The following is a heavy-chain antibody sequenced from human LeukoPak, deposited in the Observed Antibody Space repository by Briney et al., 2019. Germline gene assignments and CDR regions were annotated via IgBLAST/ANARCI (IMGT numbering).Heavy chain of an antibody. CDR2: ISAYNGNT. J-gene: IGHJ4*02. V-gene: IGHV1-18*01. CDR3: ASARWSGQSADFDY. D-gene: IGHD2-15*01. Sequence: ASVKVSCKASGYTFTSYGISWVRQAPGQGLEWMGWISAYNGNTNYAQKLQGRVTMTTDTSTSTAHMELRSLRSDDTAVYYCASARWSGQSADFDYWGQGTLVTVSS. CDR1: GYTFTSYG.